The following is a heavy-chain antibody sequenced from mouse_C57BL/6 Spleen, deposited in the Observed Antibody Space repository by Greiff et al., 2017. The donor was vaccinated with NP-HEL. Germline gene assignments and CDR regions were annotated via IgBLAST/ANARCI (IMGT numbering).Heavy chain of an antibody. J-gene: IGHJ2*01. Sequence: QVQLQQPGTELVKPGASVKLSCKASGYTFTSYWMHWVKQRPGQGLEWIGNINPSNGGTNYNEKFKSKATLTVDNSSSTDYMQLSSLTSEDSAVYYCARYYYGNLYYFDNGGQGTTLTFSS. CDR1: GYTFTSYW. D-gene: IGHD2-1*01. CDR3: ARYYYGNLYYFDN. CDR2: INPSNGGT. V-gene: IGHV1-53*01.